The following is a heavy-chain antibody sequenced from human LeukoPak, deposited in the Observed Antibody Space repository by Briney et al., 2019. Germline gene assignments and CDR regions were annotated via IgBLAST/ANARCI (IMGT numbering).Heavy chain of an antibody. CDR1: GYTFTSYG. CDR3: ARDINYYDSSGYFFS. Sequence: ASVKVPCKASGYTFTSYGISWVRQAPGQGLEWMGWISAYNGNTNYAQKLQGRVTMTTDTSTSTAYMELRSLRSDDTAVYYCARDINYYDSSGYFFSWGQGTLVTVSS. V-gene: IGHV1-18*01. J-gene: IGHJ5*02. CDR2: ISAYNGNT. D-gene: IGHD3-22*01.